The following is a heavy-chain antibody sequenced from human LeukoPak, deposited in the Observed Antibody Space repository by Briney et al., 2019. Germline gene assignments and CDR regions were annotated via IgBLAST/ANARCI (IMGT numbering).Heavy chain of an antibody. CDR2: ININNGDT. Sequence: ASVKVSCKASGYSFTSFGINWVRQAPGQGLEWMGWININNGDTNYAQKVQGRVTMTTDTSTSTAYMDLRSLRSEDTAVYYCAREGSQGSFDYWGQGTLVTDSS. V-gene: IGHV1-18*04. D-gene: IGHD3-10*01. CDR1: GYSFTSFG. CDR3: AREGSQGSFDY. J-gene: IGHJ4*02.